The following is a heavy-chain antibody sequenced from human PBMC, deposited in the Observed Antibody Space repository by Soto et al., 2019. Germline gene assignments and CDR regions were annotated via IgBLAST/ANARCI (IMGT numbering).Heavy chain of an antibody. V-gene: IGHV4-30-4*01. D-gene: IGHD3-22*01. CDR1: ISSGDYY. CDR3: ARARPFYDSSGYYYR. Sequence: ISSGDYYWSLIRQPPGKGLEWIGYIYYSGSTYYNPSLKSRVTISVDTSKNQFSLKLSSVTAADTAVYYCARARPFYDSSGYYYRGGQGTLVTVSS. CDR2: IYYSGST. J-gene: IGHJ4*02.